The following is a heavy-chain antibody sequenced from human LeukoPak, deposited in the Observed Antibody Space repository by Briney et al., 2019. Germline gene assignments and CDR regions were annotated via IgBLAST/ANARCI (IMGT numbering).Heavy chain of an antibody. CDR1: GNTLTTYN. J-gene: IGHJ4*02. D-gene: IGHD7-27*01. CDR3: ARDGSNWDCDY. CDR2: IYLDSGST. Sequence: GASVKVSCKASGNTLTTYNMHWVRQAPGQGLEWMGIIYLDSGSTSYAQRFQGRVTMTRDTSTSTVYMELSSLTSEDTAVYYCARDGSNWDCDYWGQGTLVTVSS. V-gene: IGHV1-46*01.